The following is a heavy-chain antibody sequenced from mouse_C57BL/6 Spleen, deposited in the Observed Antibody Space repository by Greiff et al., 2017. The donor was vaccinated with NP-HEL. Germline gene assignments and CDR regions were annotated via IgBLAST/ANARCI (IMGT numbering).Heavy chain of an antibody. CDR3: ARPAQAPFDY. Sequence: DVKLVESGGGLVKPGGSLKLSCAASGFTFSDYGMNWVRQAPEKGLEWVAYISSGSSTIYYADKVKGRVTISRDNAKNTLFLQMTSLRSEDTAMYYCARPAQAPFDYWGQGTTLTVSS. CDR2: ISSGSSTI. J-gene: IGHJ2*01. D-gene: IGHD3-2*02. V-gene: IGHV5-17*01. CDR1: GFTFSDYG.